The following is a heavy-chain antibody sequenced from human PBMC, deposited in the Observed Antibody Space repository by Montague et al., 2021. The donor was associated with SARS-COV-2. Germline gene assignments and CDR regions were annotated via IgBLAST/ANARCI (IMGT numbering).Heavy chain of an antibody. Sequence: CAISGDSVSSNSAAWNWIRQSPSRGLKWLGRTYYRSKWYNDYAVSVKSRITINPDTSKNQFSLQLNSVTPEDTAVYYCARGLWFGELLYYYYYYGMDVWGQGTTVTVSS. V-gene: IGHV6-1*01. J-gene: IGHJ6*02. D-gene: IGHD3-10*01. CDR2: TYYRSKWYN. CDR3: ARGLWFGELLYYYYYYGMDV. CDR1: GDSVSSNSAA.